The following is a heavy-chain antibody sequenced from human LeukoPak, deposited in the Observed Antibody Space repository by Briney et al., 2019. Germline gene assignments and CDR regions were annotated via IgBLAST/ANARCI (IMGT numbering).Heavy chain of an antibody. CDR2: ISYDGSNK. Sequence: PGGSLRLSCAASGFTFSSNAMHWVRQAPGKGLEWVAVISYDGSNKYYADSVKGRFTISRDSSKNTLYLQMNSLRAEDTAVYYCAREMATTETFGYWGQGALVTVSS. CDR1: GFTFSSNA. V-gene: IGHV3-30-3*01. D-gene: IGHD5-12*01. CDR3: AREMATTETFGY. J-gene: IGHJ4*02.